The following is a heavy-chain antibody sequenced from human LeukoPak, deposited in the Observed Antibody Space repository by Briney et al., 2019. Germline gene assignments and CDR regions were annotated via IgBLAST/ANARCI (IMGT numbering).Heavy chain of an antibody. CDR3: AKDRTTAYSSSFYVY. CDR1: GFTFSSYA. CDR2: ISGSGGST. J-gene: IGHJ4*02. D-gene: IGHD6-13*01. V-gene: IGHV3-23*01. Sequence: GGSLRLSCAVSGFTFSSYAMSWVRQAPGKGLEWVSSISGSGGSTYYADSVKGRFTISRDNSKNTLYLQMSSLRAEDTAVYYCAKDRTTAYSSSFYVYWGQGTLVTVSS.